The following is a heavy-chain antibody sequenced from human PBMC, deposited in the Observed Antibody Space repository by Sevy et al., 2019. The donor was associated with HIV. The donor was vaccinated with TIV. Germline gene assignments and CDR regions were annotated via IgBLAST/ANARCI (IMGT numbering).Heavy chain of an antibody. V-gene: IGHV3-30-3*01. CDR3: ARDGVNWGPRGYFDY. D-gene: IGHD7-27*01. CDR1: GFTFSSYA. J-gene: IGHJ4*02. Sequence: GGSLRLSCAASGFTFSSYAMHWVRQAPGKGLEWVAVISYDGSNKYYADSVKGRFTISRDNSKNTLHLQMNSLRAEDTAVYYCARDGVNWGPRGYFDYWGQGTLVTVSS. CDR2: ISYDGSNK.